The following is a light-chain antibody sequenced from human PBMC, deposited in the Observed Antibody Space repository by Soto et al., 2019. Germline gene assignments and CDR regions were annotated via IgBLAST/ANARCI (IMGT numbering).Light chain of an antibody. CDR3: QQRTNWPTST. V-gene: IGKV3-11*01. CDR1: QNVRSY. CDR2: DAI. Sequence: EFVLTQSPATLSLSPGERATLSCRASQNVRSYLAWYQQKPGQAPRLLIHDAISRATGIPARFSGSGSGTDSTLTISSLEPEDFAVYYCQQRTNWPTSTFGQGTRLEIK. J-gene: IGKJ5*01.